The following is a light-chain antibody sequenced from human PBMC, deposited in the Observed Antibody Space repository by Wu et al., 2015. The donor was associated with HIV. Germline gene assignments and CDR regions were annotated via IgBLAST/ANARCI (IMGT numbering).Light chain of an antibody. CDR1: QSVSGT. Sequence: EIVLTQSPATLSFSPGERATLFCRASQSVSGTLAWYQQKLGQAPRLLIYDASNRATGIPDRFSGSGSATEFTLTISSLQSEDFAVYYCQQYNNWPLTFGPGTKVEIK. J-gene: IGKJ1*01. V-gene: IGKV3D-15*01. CDR3: QQYNNWPLT. CDR2: DAS.